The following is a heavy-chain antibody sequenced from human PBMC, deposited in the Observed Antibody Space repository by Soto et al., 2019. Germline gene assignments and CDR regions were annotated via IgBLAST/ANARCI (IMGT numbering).Heavy chain of an antibody. D-gene: IGHD1-26*01. CDR3: ARHGRLVGATVDY. V-gene: IGHV5-10-1*01. Sequence: GESLKISCKGSGYSFTDYWITWVRQMPGKGLEWMGRIDPTDSYTNYSPSLQGHVTISADRSITTAYLQWSGLKASDTAMYYCARHGRLVGATVDYWGQGTPVTVSS. J-gene: IGHJ4*02. CDR2: IDPTDSYT. CDR1: GYSFTDYW.